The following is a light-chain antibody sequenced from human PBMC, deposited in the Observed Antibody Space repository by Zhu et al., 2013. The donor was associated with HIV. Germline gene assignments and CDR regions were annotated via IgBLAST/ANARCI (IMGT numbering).Light chain of an antibody. CDR3: QHYGTSLT. J-gene: IGKJ4*01. V-gene: IGKV3-15*01. CDR1: QSVSSN. Sequence: EIVMTQSPATLSVSPGERATLSCRASQSVSSNLAWYQQKPGQAPRLLIYGASTRATGIPARFSGSGSGTEFTLTISSLQAEDVAVYYCQHYGTSLTFGGGTKVEIK. CDR2: GAS.